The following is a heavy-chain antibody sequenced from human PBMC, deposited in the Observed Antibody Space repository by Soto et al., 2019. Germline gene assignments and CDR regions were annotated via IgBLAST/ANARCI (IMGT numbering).Heavy chain of an antibody. J-gene: IGHJ3*02. D-gene: IGHD5-12*01. Sequence: ASVKVSCKASGYTFTSYGISWVRQAPGQGLEWMGWISAYNGNTNYAQKFQGRVTMTRNTSISTAYMELSSLRSEDTAVYYCARGRGYSGYHDAFDIWCQGTMVTVSS. V-gene: IGHV1-18*01. CDR3: ARGRGYSGYHDAFDI. CDR2: ISAYNGNT. CDR1: GYTFTSYG.